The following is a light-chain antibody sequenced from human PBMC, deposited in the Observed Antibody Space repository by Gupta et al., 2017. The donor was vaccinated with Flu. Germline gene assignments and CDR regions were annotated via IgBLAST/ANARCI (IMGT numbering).Light chain of an antibody. J-gene: IGLJ3*02. Sequence: QTVLTQPHSVSAAPGQTVTISCSGSSSNIGSNYVSWYQQLPGTAPKVLIYDNNKRPSGIPDRFSGSRSGTSATLGIAGLQTGDEADYYCEAWDSSLSGGVFGGGTKLTVL. CDR1: SSNIGSNY. V-gene: IGLV1-51*01. CDR2: DNN. CDR3: EAWDSSLSGGV.